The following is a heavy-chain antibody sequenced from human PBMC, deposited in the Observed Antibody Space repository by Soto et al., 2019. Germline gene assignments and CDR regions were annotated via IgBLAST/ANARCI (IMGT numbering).Heavy chain of an antibody. D-gene: IGHD2-21*02. CDR1: GGSISSGGYS. J-gene: IGHJ5*02. CDR3: ARGFGGAYCGGDCYWGNWFDP. Sequence: SETLSLTCAVSGGSISSGGYSWSWIRQPPGKGLEWIGYIYHIGSTYYNPSLKSRVTISVDRSKNQFSLKLSSVTAADTAVYYCARGFGGAYCGGDCYWGNWFDPWGQGTLVTVSS. V-gene: IGHV4-30-2*01. CDR2: IYHIGST.